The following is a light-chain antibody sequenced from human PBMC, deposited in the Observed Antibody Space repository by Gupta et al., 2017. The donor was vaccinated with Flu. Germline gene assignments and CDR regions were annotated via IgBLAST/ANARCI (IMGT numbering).Light chain of an antibody. V-gene: IGLV5-45*02. Sequence: QAVLTQPSSLSASPGASTSLTCTLRSGINVASYRIYWYQQKPGSPPQYLLYDKSDSDKDHGSGGPSRFSGSKDAAANAAILLISGLQAEEEADYYCMTWYSSSTGVVGGGTKLTVL. CDR1: SGINVASYR. CDR2: DKSDSDK. J-gene: IGLJ3*02. CDR3: MTWYSSSTGV.